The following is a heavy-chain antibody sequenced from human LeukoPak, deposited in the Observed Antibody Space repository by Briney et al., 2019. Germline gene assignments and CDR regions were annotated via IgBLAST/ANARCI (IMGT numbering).Heavy chain of an antibody. CDR3: ATDFWSGYDNWFDP. CDR2: ISSSSSYI. J-gene: IGHJ5*02. CDR1: GFTFSSYS. D-gene: IGHD3-3*01. Sequence: GGSLRLSCAASGFTFSSYSMNWVRQAPGNGLEWVSSISSSSSYIYYADSVKGRFTISRDNAKNSLYLQMNSLRAEDTAVYYCATDFWSGYDNWFDPWGQGTLVTVSS. V-gene: IGHV3-21*01.